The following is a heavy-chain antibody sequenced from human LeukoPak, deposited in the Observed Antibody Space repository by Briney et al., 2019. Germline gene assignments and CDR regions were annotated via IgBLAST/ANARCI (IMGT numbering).Heavy chain of an antibody. Sequence: GGSLRLSCAASGFIFNNYAMSWVRQAPGKGLEWVSSISGSGGNTWYLDSVKGRFTISRDNAKNSLYLQMNSLGAEDTALYYCVKVTAAGFVDHWGQGTLVTVSS. CDR2: ISGSGGNT. CDR1: GFIFNNYA. J-gene: IGHJ4*02. V-gene: IGHV3-23*01. CDR3: VKVTAAGFVDH. D-gene: IGHD6-13*01.